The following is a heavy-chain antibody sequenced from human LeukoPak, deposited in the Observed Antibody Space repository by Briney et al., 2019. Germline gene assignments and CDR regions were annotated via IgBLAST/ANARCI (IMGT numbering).Heavy chain of an antibody. CDR2: ISVSGGST. CDR1: GFNFGSDA. J-gene: IGHJ6*02. Sequence: PGGSLRLSCTASGFNFGSDAMHWARKAPGRGRNLASAISVSGGSTYYADPVKGRFTISRDNPKNTLYLQMSSLRVEDPAVYYCARVSGRIQVWPQPFGDGMDVWGQGTTVTVSS. CDR3: ARVSGRIQVWPQPFGDGMDV. D-gene: IGHD5-18*01. V-gene: IGHV3-23*01.